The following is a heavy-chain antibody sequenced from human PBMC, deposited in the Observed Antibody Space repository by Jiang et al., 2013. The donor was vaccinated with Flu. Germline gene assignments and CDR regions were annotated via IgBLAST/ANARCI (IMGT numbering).Heavy chain of an antibody. D-gene: IGHD6-13*01. J-gene: IGHJ5*02. CDR1: GYSFTAYW. V-gene: IGHV5-51*01. CDR3: TMAADGTFWFDP. Sequence: GAEVKKPGESLKISCKGSGYSFTAYWIGWVRQMPEKGLEWMGIIYPGGSRTIYNPSFQGQVTISVDKSITTAYLQWSSLKASDTAMYYCTMAADGTFWFDPWGQGTLVTVSS. CDR2: IYPGGSRT.